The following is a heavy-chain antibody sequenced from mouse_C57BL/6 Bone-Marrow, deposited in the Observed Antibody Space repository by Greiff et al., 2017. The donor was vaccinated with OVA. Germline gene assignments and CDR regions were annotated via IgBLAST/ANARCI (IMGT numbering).Heavy chain of an antibody. V-gene: IGHV8-8*01. CDR3: ARIEWLLRWFAD. CDR1: GFSLSTFGMG. D-gene: IGHD2-3*01. CDR2: LWWVDDK. Sequence: QVTLKVSGPGILQPSQSLSLTCSFSGFSLSTFGMGVGWIRQPSGMGLEWLAHLWWVDDKYYHPALKSRLTISKDTSKNQVFLKFANVDTADTATYYCARIEWLLRWFADWGQGTLVTVSA. J-gene: IGHJ3*01.